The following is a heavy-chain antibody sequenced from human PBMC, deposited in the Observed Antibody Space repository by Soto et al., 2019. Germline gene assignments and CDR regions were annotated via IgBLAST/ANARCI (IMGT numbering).Heavy chain of an antibody. J-gene: IGHJ6*03. D-gene: IGHD3-10*01. CDR2: NYYSGST. CDR3: ARANDYYGSGSYSKAYYYYYMDV. CDR1: GGSISSYY. V-gene: IGHV4-59*01. Sequence: PSETLCLTCTVSGGSISSYYWSWIRQPPGKGLEWIGYNYYSGSTNYNPSLKSRVTISVDTSKNQFSLKLSSVTAADTPVYYCARANDYYGSGSYSKAYYYYYMDVWGKGTTVTVSS.